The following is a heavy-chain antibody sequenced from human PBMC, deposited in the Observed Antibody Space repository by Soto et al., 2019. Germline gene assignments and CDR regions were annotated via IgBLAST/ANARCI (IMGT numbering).Heavy chain of an antibody. CDR1: GFAFTNYG. Sequence: VQVVESGGGVVQPGTSLRLSCAASGFAFTNYGIHWVRQAPGKGLDWVASISGSGFTPYYAASVKGRFTISRDNSKNMVYLQMNSLRVEDTAIYYCVNSDSTSAPWGQGSLVTVSS. V-gene: IGHV3-23*04. D-gene: IGHD6-13*01. J-gene: IGHJ5*02. CDR3: VNSDSTSAP. CDR2: ISGSGFTP.